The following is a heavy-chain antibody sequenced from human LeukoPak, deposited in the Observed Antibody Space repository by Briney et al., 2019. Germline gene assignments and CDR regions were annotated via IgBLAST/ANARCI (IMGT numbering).Heavy chain of an antibody. V-gene: IGHV1-2*02. CDR1: GYTFTGYY. CDR3: ARDHKSDFWSGSNWFDP. D-gene: IGHD3-3*01. Sequence: ASVKVSCKAYGYTFTGYYMHLVRQAPGQGLEWMGWINPNSGGTNYAQKFQGRVTMTRDTSISTAYMELSRLRSDDTAVYYCARDHKSDFWSGSNWFDPWGQGTLVTVSS. CDR2: INPNSGGT. J-gene: IGHJ5*02.